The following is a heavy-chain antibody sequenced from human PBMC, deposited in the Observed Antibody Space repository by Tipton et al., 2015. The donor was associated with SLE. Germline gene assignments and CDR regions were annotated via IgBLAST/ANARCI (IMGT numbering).Heavy chain of an antibody. D-gene: IGHD6-19*01. V-gene: IGHV3-21*03. Sequence: SLRLSCAASGFTFSSYSMNWVRQAPGKGLEWVSSISSSSSYIYYADSVKGRFTISRDNAKDSLYLQMNSLRAEDTAVYYCARGIAVAGIDYWGQGTLVTVSS. CDR2: ISSSSSYI. CDR1: GFTFSSYS. J-gene: IGHJ4*02. CDR3: ARGIAVAGIDY.